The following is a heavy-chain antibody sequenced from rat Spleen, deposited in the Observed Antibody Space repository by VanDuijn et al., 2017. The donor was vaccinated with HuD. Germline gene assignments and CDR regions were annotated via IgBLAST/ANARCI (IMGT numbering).Heavy chain of an antibody. CDR2: IRTGGDKT. Sequence: EVQLVESGGGLVQPGRSMKLSCAASGFTFTNYYMAWVRQAPTKGLEWVASIRTGGDKTYYGASVRGRFTISRENAKSILYLQMDSLRSEDTATYYCTRETSTWGQGVMVTVSS. V-gene: IGHV5-25*01. D-gene: IGHD3-8*01. CDR1: GFTFTNYY. CDR3: TRETST. J-gene: IGHJ2*01.